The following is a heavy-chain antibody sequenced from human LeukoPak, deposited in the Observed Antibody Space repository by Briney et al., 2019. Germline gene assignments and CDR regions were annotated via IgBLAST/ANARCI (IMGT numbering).Heavy chain of an antibody. CDR1: GGSISSGGYY. CDR3: AGERYSSSWYPWFDP. J-gene: IGHJ5*02. D-gene: IGHD6-13*01. V-gene: IGHV4-31*03. CDR2: IYYSGST. Sequence: SQTLSLTCTVSGGSISSGGYYWSWIRQHPGKGLEWIGYIYYSGSTYYNPSLKSRVTISVDTSKNQFSLKLSSVTAADTAVYYCAGERYSSSWYPWFDPWGQGTLVTVSS.